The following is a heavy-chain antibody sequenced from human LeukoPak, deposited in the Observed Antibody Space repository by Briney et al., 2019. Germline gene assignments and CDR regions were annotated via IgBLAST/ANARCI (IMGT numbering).Heavy chain of an antibody. V-gene: IGHV1-2*02. CDR3: ASSSIAVAHIDY. D-gene: IGHD6-19*01. J-gene: IGHJ4*02. Sequence: ASAKVSCKASGYTFTGYYMHWVRQAPGQGLEWMGWINPNSGGTNYAQKFQGRVTMTRDTSISTAYMELSRLRSDDTAVYYCASSSIAVAHIDYWGQGTLVTVSS. CDR2: INPNSGGT. CDR1: GYTFTGYY.